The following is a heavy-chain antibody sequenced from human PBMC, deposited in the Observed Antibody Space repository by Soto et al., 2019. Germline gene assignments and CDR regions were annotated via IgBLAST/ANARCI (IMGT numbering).Heavy chain of an antibody. CDR2: IFWDKND. D-gene: IGHD1-26*01. V-gene: IGHV2-5*02. Sequence: QITLKESGPSLVRPTETLTLTCTFSGFSLITGVGVGWVRQPPGKALEWLAVIFWDKNDYYRPSLQTRVTISQDPSEDQVVLTLTNRDPEDTATYFCTQIYGSGSWGWYFHSWGQGTLVTVSS. J-gene: IGHJ4*02. CDR1: GFSLITGVG. CDR3: TQIYGSGSWGWYFHS.